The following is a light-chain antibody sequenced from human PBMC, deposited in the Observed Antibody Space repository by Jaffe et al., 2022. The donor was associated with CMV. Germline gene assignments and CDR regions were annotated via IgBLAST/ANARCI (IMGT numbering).Light chain of an antibody. Sequence: QSALTQPASVSGSPGQSITISCTGTHNDVGAYDYVSWYQQHPGKVPKLIIFDVSVRPSGISTRFSGSKSGNTAYLTISGLQAEDEADYHCSSYSTSIALRVFGGGTRLTVL. CDR1: HNDVGAYDY. J-gene: IGLJ3*02. CDR3: SSYSTSIALRV. V-gene: IGLV2-14*03. CDR2: DVS.